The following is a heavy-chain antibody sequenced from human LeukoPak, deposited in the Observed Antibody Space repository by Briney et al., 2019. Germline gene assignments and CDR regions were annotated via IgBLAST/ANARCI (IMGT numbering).Heavy chain of an antibody. CDR2: ISSSSSTI. CDR1: GFTFSSYS. V-gene: IGHV3-48*01. J-gene: IGHJ4*02. D-gene: IGHD3-16*02. CDR3: AGGRRLRLGELSPWIDY. Sequence: GGSLRLSCAASGFTFSSYSMNWVRQAPGKGLEGVSYISSSSSTIYYADSVKGRFTISRDNAKNSLYLQMNSLRGEDTAVYYCAGGRRLRLGELSPWIDYWGQGTLVTVSS.